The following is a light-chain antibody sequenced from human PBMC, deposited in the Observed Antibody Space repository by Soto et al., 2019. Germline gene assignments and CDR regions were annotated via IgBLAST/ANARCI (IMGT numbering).Light chain of an antibody. J-gene: IGKJ2*01. CDR1: QDITNY. Sequence: IQLTQSPSSLSASVGDRVTITCRASQDITNYLAWYQQRPGKAPKLLIHGASTLQSGVPWRFSGSGSGTDFTLTIGSLQPEDFATYYCQHLNSYPYTFGQGTKLEIK. V-gene: IGKV1-9*01. CDR2: GAS. CDR3: QHLNSYPYT.